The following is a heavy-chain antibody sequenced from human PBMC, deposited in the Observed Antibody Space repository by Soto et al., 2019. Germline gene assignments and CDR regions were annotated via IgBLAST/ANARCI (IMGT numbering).Heavy chain of an antibody. CDR3: ARGGDTSIVTPWYFEL. V-gene: IGHV4-61*01. D-gene: IGHD5-18*01. CDR1: GGSVSSGSYY. J-gene: IGHJ2*01. CDR2: IYYSGST. Sequence: QVQLRESGPGLVKPSETLSLTCTVSGGSVSSGSYYWSWIRQPPGKGLEWIGSIYYSGSTNYNPSLKSRATLSVDTSKSQFSLRLSSVTAADTAVYYCARGGDTSIVTPWYFELWGRGTLVTVSS.